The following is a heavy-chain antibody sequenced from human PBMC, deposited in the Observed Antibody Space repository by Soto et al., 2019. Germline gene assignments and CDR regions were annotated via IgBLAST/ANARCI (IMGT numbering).Heavy chain of an antibody. V-gene: IGHV3-33*01. CDR1: GFTFSSYG. CDR2: IWYDGSNK. D-gene: IGHD6-13*01. Sequence: QVQLVESGGGVLQPGRSLRLSCAASGFTFSSYGMHWVRQAPGKGLEWVAVIWYDGSNKYYADSVKGRFNISRDNSKNTMYLQMNGRRAEDTAVYYGARERAAVGVMPPAGNYYYCMDVWVKGTTVTVSS. J-gene: IGHJ6*04. CDR3: ARERAAVGVMPPAGNYYYCMDV.